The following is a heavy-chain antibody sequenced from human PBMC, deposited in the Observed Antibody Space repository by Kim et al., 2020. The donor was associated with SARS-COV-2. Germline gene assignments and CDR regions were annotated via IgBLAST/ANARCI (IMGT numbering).Heavy chain of an antibody. CDR3: VRHKGELLEAFDI. V-gene: IGHV4-39*01. D-gene: IGHD1-26*01. J-gene: IGHJ3*02. Sequence: YNASLKSPVTISVDTSKNQFSLKLNFVTAADTAVYHCVRHKGELLEAFDIWGQGTMVTVAS.